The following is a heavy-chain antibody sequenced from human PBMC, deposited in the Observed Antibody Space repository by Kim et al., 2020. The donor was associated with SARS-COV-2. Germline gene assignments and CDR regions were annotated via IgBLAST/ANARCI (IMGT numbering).Heavy chain of an antibody. CDR3: AREGNGYNSFDY. Sequence: NYAKKGPGRVTMTSDPSISTAYMELSRLRADDTAVYYCAREGNGYNSFDYWGQGTLVTVSS. D-gene: IGHD1-1*01. V-gene: IGHV1-2*02. J-gene: IGHJ4*02.